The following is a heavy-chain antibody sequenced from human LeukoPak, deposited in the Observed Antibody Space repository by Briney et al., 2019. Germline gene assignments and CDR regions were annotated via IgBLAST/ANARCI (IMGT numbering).Heavy chain of an antibody. Sequence: SETLSLTCAVYGGSFSGYYWSWIRQPPGKGLEWIGEINHSGSTNYNPSLKSRITISVDTSKNQFSLKLSSVTAADTAVYYCASRRGPYSSSLDWGQGTLVTVSS. CDR1: GGSFSGYY. CDR3: ASRRGPYSSSLD. CDR2: INHSGST. D-gene: IGHD6-13*01. J-gene: IGHJ4*02. V-gene: IGHV4-34*01.